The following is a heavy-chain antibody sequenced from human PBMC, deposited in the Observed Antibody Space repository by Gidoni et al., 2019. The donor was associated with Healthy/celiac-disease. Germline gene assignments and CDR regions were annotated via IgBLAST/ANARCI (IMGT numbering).Heavy chain of an antibody. CDR1: GFTFDDYA. D-gene: IGHD2-15*01. V-gene: IGHV3-9*01. CDR3: AKDGKGYCSGGSCYPRDYYYGMDV. Sequence: EVQLVESGGGLVQPGRSLRLSCAASGFTFDDYAMHWVRQAPGKGLEWVSGISWNSGSIGYADSVKGRFTISRDNAKNSLYLQMNSLRAEDTALYYCAKDGKGYCSGGSCYPRDYYYGMDVWGQGTTVTVSS. J-gene: IGHJ6*02. CDR2: ISWNSGSI.